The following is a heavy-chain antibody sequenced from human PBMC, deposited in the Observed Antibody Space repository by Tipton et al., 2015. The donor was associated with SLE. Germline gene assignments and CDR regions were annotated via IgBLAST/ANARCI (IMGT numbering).Heavy chain of an antibody. Sequence: TLSLTCTVSGGSISSYYWSWIRQPPGKGLEWIGYTHYSGTTNYDPSLKSRVTMSVGTSKNQFSLKLSSVTAADTAVYYCAKKYYFSSKYFDFWGQGTLVTVSS. CDR3: AKKYYFSSKYFDF. V-gene: IGHV4-59*08. CDR2: THYSGTT. D-gene: IGHD3-10*01. J-gene: IGHJ4*02. CDR1: GGSISSYY.